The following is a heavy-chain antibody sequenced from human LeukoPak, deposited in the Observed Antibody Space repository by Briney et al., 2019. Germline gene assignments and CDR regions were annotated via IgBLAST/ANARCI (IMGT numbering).Heavy chain of an antibody. D-gene: IGHD3-10*02. Sequence: GGSLRLSCAASGFTFSNYWMTWVRQAPGKGLGWVANIKHDGSEDYYLDSVKGRFTISRDNAKNSLYLQMNSLRAEDTAVYYCAELGITMIGGVWGKGTTVTISS. CDR2: IKHDGSED. V-gene: IGHV3-7*01. CDR1: GFTFSNYW. CDR3: AELGITMIGGV. J-gene: IGHJ6*04.